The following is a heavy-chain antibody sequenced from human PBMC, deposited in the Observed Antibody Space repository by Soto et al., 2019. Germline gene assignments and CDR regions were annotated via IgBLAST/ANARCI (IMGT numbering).Heavy chain of an antibody. D-gene: IGHD3-10*01. CDR1: GYTFTSYG. CDR2: ISAYNGNT. CDR3: ARASGLYGAVDY. J-gene: IGHJ4*02. V-gene: IGHV1-18*01. Sequence: QVQLVQSGAEVKKTGASIKVSCKASGYTFTSYGISWVRQAPGQGLEWVGWISAYNGNTNYAQKLQGRVTMTTDTSTNTASMELRSLRSDDTAVYYCARASGLYGAVDYWGQGTLVTVSS.